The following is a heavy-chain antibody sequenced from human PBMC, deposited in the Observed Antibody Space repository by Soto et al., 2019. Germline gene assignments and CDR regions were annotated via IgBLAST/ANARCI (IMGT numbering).Heavy chain of an antibody. J-gene: IGHJ4*02. CDR2: INHSGST. Sequence: QVQLQQWGAGLLKPSETLSLTCAVYGGSFSGYCWTWIRQPPGKGLEWIGEINHSGSTNYSPSLKRRVTISVDTSKNQFSLNLSSVTAADTAVYYCARGREGYSGSWYVHWGQGTLVSVSS. CDR3: ARGREGYSGSWYVH. D-gene: IGHD6-13*01. V-gene: IGHV4-34*01. CDR1: GGSFSGYC.